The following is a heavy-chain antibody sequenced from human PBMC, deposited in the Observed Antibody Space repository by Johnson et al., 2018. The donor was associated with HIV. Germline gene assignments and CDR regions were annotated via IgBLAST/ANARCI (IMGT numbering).Heavy chain of an antibody. J-gene: IGHJ3*02. V-gene: IGHV3-33*01. CDR2: IWFDGFNK. Sequence: QMLLVESGGGVVQPGRSLRLSCTASGFTFNNYGMHWVRQAPGKGLEWVAVIWFDGFNKYYGDSVKGRFTISRDNSKNTLYLQMNSLRVEDTAVYYCGRDGSLGGGLHDAFDIWGPGTMVTVSS. CDR3: GRDGSLGGGLHDAFDI. CDR1: GFTFNNYG. D-gene: IGHD3-16*01.